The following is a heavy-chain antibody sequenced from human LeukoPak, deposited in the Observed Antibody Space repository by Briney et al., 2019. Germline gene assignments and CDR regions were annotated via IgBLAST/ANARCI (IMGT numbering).Heavy chain of an antibody. J-gene: IGHJ4*02. CDR2: FDPEDGET. V-gene: IGHV1-24*01. Sequence: ASVNVSCKVSGYTLTELSMHWVRQAPGKWRDCMGDFDPEDGETIYAQKFQGRVTMTEDTSTDTAYMELSSLRSEDTAVYYCATGSGSFDYWGQGTLVTVSS. CDR1: GYTLTELS. CDR3: ATGSGSFDY. D-gene: IGHD3-10*01.